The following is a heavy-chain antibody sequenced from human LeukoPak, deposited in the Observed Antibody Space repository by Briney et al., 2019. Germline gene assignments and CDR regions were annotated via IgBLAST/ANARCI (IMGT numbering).Heavy chain of an antibody. CDR2: TYYRSMWYH. CDR1: GDSVSSNSAA. J-gene: IGHJ4*02. V-gene: IGHV6-1*01. D-gene: IGHD4-11*01. Sequence: SQTLSLTCAISGDSVSSNSAAWNWIRQSPSRGLEWLGRTYYRSMWYHDYAASVISRITITPDTSKNQFSLHLNSVTPEDTAVYYCARGVSNSFDLWGQGTLVTVSS. CDR3: ARGVSNSFDL.